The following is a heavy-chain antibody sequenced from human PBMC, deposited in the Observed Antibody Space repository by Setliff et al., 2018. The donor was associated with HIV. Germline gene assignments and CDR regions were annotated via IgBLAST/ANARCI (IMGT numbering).Heavy chain of an antibody. CDR3: ARAMRYTTDWFFFQY. CDR2: IDPSDSYT. CDR1: GYSFTSYW. V-gene: IGHV5-10-1*01. Sequence: GESLKISCKGSGYSFTSYWINWVRQMPGKGLEWMGRIDPSDSYTNYNPSFQGHVTISADKSISTAYLQWSSLKASDTAMYYCARAMRYTTDWFFFQYWGQGTPVTVSS. J-gene: IGHJ4*02. D-gene: IGHD6-19*01.